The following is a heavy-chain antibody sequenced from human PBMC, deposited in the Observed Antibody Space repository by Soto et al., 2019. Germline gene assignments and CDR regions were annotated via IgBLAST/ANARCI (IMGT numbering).Heavy chain of an antibody. CDR1: GFTFSSYA. D-gene: IGHD1-1*01. CDR2: ISGYGGST. J-gene: IGHJ4*02. V-gene: IGHV3-23*01. Sequence: EVQLLESGGGLVQPGGSLRLSCAASGFTFSSYAMSWVRQAPGTGLEWVSSISGYGGSTYYADSVKGRFTISRDNSKNTLYLQMNSLRAEDTAVYYCAKDLELEVFTAEYLDHWGQGSLVTVSS. CDR3: AKDLELEVFTAEYLDH.